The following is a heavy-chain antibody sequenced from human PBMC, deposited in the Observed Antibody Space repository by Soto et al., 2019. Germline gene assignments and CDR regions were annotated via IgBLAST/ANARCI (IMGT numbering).Heavy chain of an antibody. D-gene: IGHD3-10*01. Sequence: PSETLSLTCTVSGGSISSSSYYWGWIRQPPGKGLEWIGSIYYSGSTYYNPSLKSRVTISVDTSKNQFSLKLSSVTAADTAVYYCARLGGSGSYPLYWGQGTLVTVS. CDR1: GGSISSSSYY. CDR3: ARLGGSGSYPLY. CDR2: IYYSGST. J-gene: IGHJ4*02. V-gene: IGHV4-39*01.